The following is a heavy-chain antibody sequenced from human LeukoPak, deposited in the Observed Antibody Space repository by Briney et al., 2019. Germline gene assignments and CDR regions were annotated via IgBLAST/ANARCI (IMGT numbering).Heavy chain of an antibody. J-gene: IGHJ4*02. D-gene: IGHD6-19*01. CDR1: GFTFSSYE. CDR2: ISSSGSTI. CDR3: ARDMGTGSGWSLGGYFDY. Sequence: GSLRLSCAASGFTFSSYEMNWVRQAPGKGLEWVSYISSSGSTIYYADSVKGRFTISRDNAKNSLYLQMNSLRAEDTAVYYCARDMGTGSGWSLGGYFDYWGQGTLVTVSS. V-gene: IGHV3-48*03.